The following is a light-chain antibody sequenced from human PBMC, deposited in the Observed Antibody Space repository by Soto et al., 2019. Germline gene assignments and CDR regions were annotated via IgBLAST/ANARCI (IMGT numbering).Light chain of an antibody. CDR1: QSVSIN. V-gene: IGKV3-15*01. J-gene: IGKJ4*01. CDR3: QHYSNWPLT. CDR2: GAS. Sequence: EIVMTQSPATLSVSPGERATLSCRASQSVSINLAWYQQKPGQAPRLLIYGASTRATGIPARFSGSGSGTEFTLTISSLQSEDFAVYYCQHYSNWPLTFGGGTKVEIK.